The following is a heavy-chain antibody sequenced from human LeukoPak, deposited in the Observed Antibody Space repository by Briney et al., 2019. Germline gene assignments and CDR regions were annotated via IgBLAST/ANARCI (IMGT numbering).Heavy chain of an antibody. CDR2: IYSSGTT. Sequence: SETLSLTCVVSGGSLHRSFWTWVRQPPGKGLAWIGRIYSSGTTDYSPSLKSRLTISIDTSKNQFSLRLASVTAADTAVYYCGRRPAVDGPIDNWGQGILVAVSS. J-gene: IGHJ4*02. CDR3: GRRPAVDGPIDN. D-gene: IGHD3/OR15-3a*01. CDR1: GGSLHRSF. V-gene: IGHV4-59*01.